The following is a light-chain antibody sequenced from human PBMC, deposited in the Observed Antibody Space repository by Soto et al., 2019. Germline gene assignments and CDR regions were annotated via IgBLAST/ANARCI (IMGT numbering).Light chain of an antibody. J-gene: IGKJ1*01. CDR3: HQYGSSPPGT. CDR2: GAS. V-gene: IGKV3-20*01. Sequence: EIVLTQSPGTLSLSPGERATLSCRASQSVSSSYLAWYQQKPGQAPRLLIYGASSMATGIPDRFSGSGSGTDFTLTISRLEPEDFAVYYCHQYGSSPPGTFGQGTKVDIK. CDR1: QSVSSSY.